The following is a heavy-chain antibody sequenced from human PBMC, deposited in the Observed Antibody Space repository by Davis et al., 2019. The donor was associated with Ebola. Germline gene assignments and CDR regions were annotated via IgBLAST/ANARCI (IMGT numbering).Heavy chain of an antibody. Sequence: PSETLSLTCTVSGGSISPYYWSWIRQPPGKGLEWIAYVYHTGSTNYNPSLKGRVTISVDTPKNQFSLKVYSVTAADTAVYYCAGARDGYPLGFWGQGTLVTVSS. V-gene: IGHV4-59*01. J-gene: IGHJ4*02. CDR1: GGSISPYY. CDR3: AGARDGYPLGF. D-gene: IGHD5-24*01. CDR2: VYHTGST.